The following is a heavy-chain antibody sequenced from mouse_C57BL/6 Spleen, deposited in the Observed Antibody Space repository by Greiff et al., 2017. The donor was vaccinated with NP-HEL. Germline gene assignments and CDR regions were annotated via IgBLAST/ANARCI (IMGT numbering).Heavy chain of an antibody. D-gene: IGHD1-1*01. CDR3: ARETTVGYFDY. Sequence: DVKLQESGPGLVKPSQSLSLTCSVTGYSITSGYYWNWIRQFPGNKLEWMGYISYDGSNNYNPSLKNRISITRDTSKNQFFLKLNSVTTEDTATYYCARETTVGYFDYWGQGTTLTVSS. J-gene: IGHJ2*01. CDR2: ISYDGSN. CDR1: GYSITSGYY. V-gene: IGHV3-6*01.